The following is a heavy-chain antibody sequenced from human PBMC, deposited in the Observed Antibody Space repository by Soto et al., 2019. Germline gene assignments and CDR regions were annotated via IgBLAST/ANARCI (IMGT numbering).Heavy chain of an antibody. J-gene: IGHJ6*02. CDR3: AKDLCTSCYVSYYGMDV. Sequence: PGGSLRLSCAASGLTIRSYGMHRIRQATGKGLEWVAVISYDGSNKYYADSVKGRFTISRDNSKNTLYLQMNSLRAEDTAVYYCAKDLCTSCYVSYYGMDVWGQGTTVTVSS. CDR2: ISYDGSNK. CDR1: GLTIRSYG. V-gene: IGHV3-30*18. D-gene: IGHD2-2*01.